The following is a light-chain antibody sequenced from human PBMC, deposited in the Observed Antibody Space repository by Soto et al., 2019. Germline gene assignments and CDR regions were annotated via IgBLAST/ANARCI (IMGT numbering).Light chain of an antibody. Sequence: EIVMTQSPATLSVSPGERATLSCSASQSVSSNLAWYQQKPGQAPRLLIYGASTRATGIPARFSGSGSGTEFTLTISSLQSEDFAVYYCQQYNNWPPGTFGQGTKVDNK. V-gene: IGKV3-15*01. J-gene: IGKJ1*01. CDR2: GAS. CDR1: QSVSSN. CDR3: QQYNNWPPGT.